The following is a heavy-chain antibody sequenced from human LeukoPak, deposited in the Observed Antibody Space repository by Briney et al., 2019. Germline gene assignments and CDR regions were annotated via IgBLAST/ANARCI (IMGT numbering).Heavy chain of an antibody. J-gene: IGHJ4*02. CDR3: ARGADSSYFDY. Sequence: GGSLRLSCAASGFTFSSYAMHWVRQAPGKGLEWVAVISYDGSNKYYADSVKGRFTISRDNSKNTLYLQMNSLRAEDTAVYYCARGADSSYFDYWGQGTLVTVSS. V-gene: IGHV3-30*04. CDR2: ISYDGSNK. CDR1: GFTFSSYA.